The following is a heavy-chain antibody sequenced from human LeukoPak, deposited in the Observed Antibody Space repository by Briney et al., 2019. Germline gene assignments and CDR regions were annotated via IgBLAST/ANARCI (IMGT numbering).Heavy chain of an antibody. CDR2: ISSSSSYI. V-gene: IGHV3-21*06. Sequence: GGSLRLSCAASGFTFSSYSMNWVRQAPGKGLEWVSSISSSSSYIYYADSVKGRFTISRGNAKNSLYLQMNSLRAEDTAVYYCARDKKTDDYGDYWPWVVDYWGQGTLVTVSS. D-gene: IGHD4-17*01. CDR3: ARDKKTDDYGDYWPWVVDY. J-gene: IGHJ4*02. CDR1: GFTFSSYS.